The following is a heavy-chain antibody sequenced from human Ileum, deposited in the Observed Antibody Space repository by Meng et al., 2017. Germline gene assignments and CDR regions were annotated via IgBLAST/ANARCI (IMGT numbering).Heavy chain of an antibody. J-gene: IGHJ6*02. Sequence: GGSLRLSCAASGFTFSSYSWNWVRQAPGKGLDWVSSISSSSSYIYYTDTVKGRFTISRDNAKNSLYLQMNSLRAEDTAVYYCARTKGSITLRYFDWLSYYYYYGMDVWGQGTTVTVAS. D-gene: IGHD3-9*01. V-gene: IGHV3-21*01. CDR3: ARTKGSITLRYFDWLSYYYYYGMDV. CDR1: GFTFSSYS. CDR2: ISSSSSYI.